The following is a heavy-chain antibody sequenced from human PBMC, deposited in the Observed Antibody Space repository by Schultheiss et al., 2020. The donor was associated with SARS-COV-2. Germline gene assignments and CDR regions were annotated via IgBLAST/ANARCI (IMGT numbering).Heavy chain of an antibody. J-gene: IGHJ4*02. CDR2: IYYSGST. V-gene: IGHV4-59*01. D-gene: IGHD6-19*01. CDR3: ARYMGQQWLSYYFDY. Sequence: SETLSLTCTVSGDSISSYYWSWIRQPPGKGLEWIGYIYYSGSTNYNPSLKSRVTMSVDKSKNQFSLKLSSVTAADTAVYYCARYMGQQWLSYYFDYWGQGTLVTVSS. CDR1: GDSISSYY.